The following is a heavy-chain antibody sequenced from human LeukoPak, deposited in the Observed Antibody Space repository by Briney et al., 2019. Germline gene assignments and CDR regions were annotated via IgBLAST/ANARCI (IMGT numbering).Heavy chain of an antibody. D-gene: IGHD3-10*01. CDR1: GFTFSSYG. Sequence: GGTLRLSCAASGFTFSSYGMSWVRQAPGKGLEWVSVIFSSGSTYYADSVKGRFTISRDKSNNTLYLQMNSLRAEDTAVYYWARGPGKASLDYWGQGTLVTVSS. CDR3: ARGPGKASLDY. V-gene: IGHV3-53*01. CDR2: IFSSGST. J-gene: IGHJ4*02.